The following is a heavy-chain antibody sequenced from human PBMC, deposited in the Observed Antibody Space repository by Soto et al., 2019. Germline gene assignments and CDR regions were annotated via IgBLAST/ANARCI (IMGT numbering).Heavy chain of an antibody. CDR1: GGSISSSSYY. J-gene: IGHJ6*02. CDR3: ARHTGPLYVGYYYDMDV. Sequence: QLQLQESGPGLVKPSETLSLTCTVSGGSISSSSYYWGWIRQPPGKGLEWIGSIYYSGYTYYNPSLKSRDTISLDTSKNQFSLKLSSVTAADTAVYYCARHTGPLYVGYYYDMDVWGQGTTVTVSS. D-gene: IGHD3-16*01. V-gene: IGHV4-39*01. CDR2: IYYSGYT.